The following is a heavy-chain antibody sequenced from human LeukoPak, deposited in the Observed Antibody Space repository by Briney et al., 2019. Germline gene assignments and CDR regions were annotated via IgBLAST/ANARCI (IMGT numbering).Heavy chain of an antibody. D-gene: IGHD5-12*01. Sequence: ASVKVSCKASGYTFTSYGISWVRQAPGQGLEWLGWISVYNVNTNYAQKLQGRVTMTTDTSTSTVYIELRSLRSDDTAVYYCARDYSGYDGFDYWGQGTLVTVSS. CDR1: GYTFTSYG. CDR2: ISVYNVNT. CDR3: ARDYSGYDGFDY. J-gene: IGHJ4*02. V-gene: IGHV1-18*01.